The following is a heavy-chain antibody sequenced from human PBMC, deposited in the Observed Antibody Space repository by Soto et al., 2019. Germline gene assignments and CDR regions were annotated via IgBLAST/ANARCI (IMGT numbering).Heavy chain of an antibody. J-gene: IGHJ4*02. CDR1: GFSFSNYA. CDR3: AKPESSYSWGNGPDY. CDR2: ISVSGANT. D-gene: IGHD1-26*01. V-gene: IGHV3-23*01. Sequence: EVQLLESGGDLVHPGGSLRLSCAASGFSFSNYALSWVRQAPGKGLEWVSIISVSGANTYYADSVKGRFTIFRDNSKNTLYLQMNGLRAEDTAVYYCAKPESSYSWGNGPDYWGQGTLVTVSS.